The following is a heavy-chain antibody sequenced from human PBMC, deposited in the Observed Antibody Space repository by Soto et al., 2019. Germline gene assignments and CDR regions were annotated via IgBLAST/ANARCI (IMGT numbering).Heavy chain of an antibody. Sequence: GGSLRLSCAASGFTVSSNYMSWVRQAPGKGLEWVSVIYSGGSTYYAASVKGRFTISRDNSKNTLYLKMNSLRAEDTAVYYCAREGYQLRYRWFDPWGQGTLVTVSS. V-gene: IGHV3-66*01. J-gene: IGHJ5*02. CDR2: IYSGGST. CDR1: GFTVSSNY. D-gene: IGHD2-2*02. CDR3: AREGYQLRYRWFDP.